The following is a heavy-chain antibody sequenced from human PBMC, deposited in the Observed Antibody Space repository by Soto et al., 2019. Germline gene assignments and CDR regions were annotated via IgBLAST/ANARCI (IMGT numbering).Heavy chain of an antibody. V-gene: IGHV3-66*01. D-gene: IGHD3-10*01. Sequence: EVQLVESGGGLVQPGGSLRLSCAVSGFIISTNYMSWVRQAPGKGLEWVSVIYSDGRTDYADSVQGRFTVSRDTSKTTLYLQMNILRAEDTAVYYCTRDSSYYGAGRGVLDYWGQGTLVTVSS. CDR1: GFIISTNY. CDR3: TRDSSYYGAGRGVLDY. J-gene: IGHJ4*02. CDR2: IYSDGRT.